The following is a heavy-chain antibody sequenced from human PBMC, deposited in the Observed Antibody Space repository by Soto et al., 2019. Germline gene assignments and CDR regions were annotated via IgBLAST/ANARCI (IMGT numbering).Heavy chain of an antibody. D-gene: IGHD6-19*01. CDR1: RFTFSSYA. CDR3: ENGHRTGWPPAFAY. J-gene: IGHJ4*02. Sequence: EVQLLESGGDLVQPGGSLRLSCAASRFTFSSYALSWVRQAPGEGLEWVSAISGSGDTTFYAYSVKGRVTISRDNSKNTLFLKMNSLRAEDTAVYYCENGHRTGWPPAFAYWGLGPLVTVSS. CDR2: ISGSGDTT. V-gene: IGHV3-23*01.